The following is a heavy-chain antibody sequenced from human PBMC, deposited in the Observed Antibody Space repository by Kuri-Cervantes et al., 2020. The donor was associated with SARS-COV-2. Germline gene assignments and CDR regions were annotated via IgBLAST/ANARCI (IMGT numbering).Heavy chain of an antibody. Sequence: SETLSLTCTVSGGSISSSSYYWGWIRQPPGKGLEWIGSIYYSGSTYYNPSLKSRVTISVDTSKNQFSLKLSSVTAADTAVYYCARQMMSSITIFGVVITRNWFDPWGQGTLDTVSS. J-gene: IGHJ5*02. D-gene: IGHD3-3*01. CDR1: GGSISSSSYY. V-gene: IGHV4-39*01. CDR3: ARQMMSSITIFGVVITRNWFDP. CDR2: IYYSGST.